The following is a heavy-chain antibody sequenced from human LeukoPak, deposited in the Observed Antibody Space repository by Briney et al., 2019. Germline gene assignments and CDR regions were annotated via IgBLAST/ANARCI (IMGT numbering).Heavy chain of an antibody. J-gene: IGHJ6*02. CDR1: GYTFTSYG. V-gene: IGHV1-18*01. D-gene: IGHD3-10*01. CDR3: ALTMLRGVINYGMDV. Sequence: GASVKVSCKASGYTFTSYGISWVRQAPGQGLEWMGWISAYNGNTNYAQKLQGRVTMTTDISTSTAYMELRNLRSDDTAVYYCALTMLRGVINYGMDVWGQGTTVTVSS. CDR2: ISAYNGNT.